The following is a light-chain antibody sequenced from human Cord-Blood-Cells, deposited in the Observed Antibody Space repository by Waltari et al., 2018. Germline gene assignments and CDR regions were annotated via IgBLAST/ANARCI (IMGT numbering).Light chain of an antibody. Sequence: QSALTQPASVSGSPGQSITISCTGTSSDVGGYNYVSWYQQHPGKAPKLMIYDVSKRPVGVSTRCAGSKTGNTASLTISGLQAEDQAVYYRSSYTSSTYVFGTGTKVTVL. CDR3: SSYTSSTYV. CDR2: DVS. V-gene: IGLV2-14*01. J-gene: IGLJ1*01. CDR1: SSDVGGYNY.